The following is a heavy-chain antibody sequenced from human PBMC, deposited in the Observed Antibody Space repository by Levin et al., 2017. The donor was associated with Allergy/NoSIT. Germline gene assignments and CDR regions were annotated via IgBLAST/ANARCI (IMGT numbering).Heavy chain of an antibody. CDR2: ISGSGGST. CDR3: ARPWAAQEGEASDY. V-gene: IGHV3-23*01. CDR1: GFTFSSYA. D-gene: IGHD6-6*01. J-gene: IGHJ4*02. Sequence: GGSLRLSCAASGFTFSSYAMSWVRQAPGKGLEWVSAISGSGGSTYYADSVKGRFTISRDNSKNTLYLQMNSLRAEDTAVYYCARPWAAQEGEASDYWGQGTLVTVSS.